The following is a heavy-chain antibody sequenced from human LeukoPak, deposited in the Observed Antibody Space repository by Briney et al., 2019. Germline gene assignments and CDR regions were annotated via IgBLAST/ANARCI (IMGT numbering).Heavy chain of an antibody. CDR1: GGSISSYY. D-gene: IGHD4-17*01. V-gene: IGHV4-59*01. CDR2: IYYSGST. CDR3: ATPPGGVTTPNPS. J-gene: IGHJ5*02. Sequence: IPSETLSLTCTVSGGSISSYYWSCIRHPPRKRLEWIGYIYYSGSTNYNPSLKSRVTISVDTSKNQFSLKLSSVTAADTAVYYCATPPGGVTTPNPSWGQGTLVTVSS.